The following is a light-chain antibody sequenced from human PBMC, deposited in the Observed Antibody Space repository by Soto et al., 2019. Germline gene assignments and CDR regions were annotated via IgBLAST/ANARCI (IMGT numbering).Light chain of an antibody. CDR2: GNS. V-gene: IGLV1-40*01. CDR3: QSYDSSLSVV. J-gene: IGLJ2*01. CDR1: SSNIGAGYD. Sequence: SVLTQPPSVSGAPGQRVTISCTGSSSNIGAGYDVHWYQQLPGTAPKLLIYGNSNRPSGVPDRFSVSKTGTSASLAITGLQAEDEADYYCQSYDSSLSVVFGGGTKLTVL.